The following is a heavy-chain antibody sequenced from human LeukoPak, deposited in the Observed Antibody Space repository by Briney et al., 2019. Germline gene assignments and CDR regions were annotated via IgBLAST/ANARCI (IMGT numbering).Heavy chain of an antibody. D-gene: IGHD3-22*01. Sequence: GSLRLSCAASGYTFSDFSVNWVRQAPGKGLEWVSSISVRSNYRYYADSVRGRFTISRDDARGSLFLQMNSLRAEDTAVYFCVRLRRNSDRSGYYYYYDYWGQGTLVTVSS. CDR1: GYTFSDFS. CDR2: ISVRSNYR. CDR3: VRLRRNSDRSGYYYYYDY. V-gene: IGHV3-21*01. J-gene: IGHJ4*02.